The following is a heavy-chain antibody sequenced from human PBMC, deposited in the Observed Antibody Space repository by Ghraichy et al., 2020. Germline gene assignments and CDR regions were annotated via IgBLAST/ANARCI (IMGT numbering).Heavy chain of an antibody. CDR1: GFTVSSNY. D-gene: IGHD5-18*01. CDR3: AREGGLYSYGREAYYYYGMDV. V-gene: IGHV3-53*01. Sequence: GGSLRLSCAASGFTVSSNYMSWVRQAPGKGLEWVSVIYSGGSTYYADSVKGRFTISRDNSKNTLYLQMNSLRAEDTAVYYCAREGGLYSYGREAYYYYGMDVWGQGTTVTVSS. J-gene: IGHJ6*02. CDR2: IYSGGST.